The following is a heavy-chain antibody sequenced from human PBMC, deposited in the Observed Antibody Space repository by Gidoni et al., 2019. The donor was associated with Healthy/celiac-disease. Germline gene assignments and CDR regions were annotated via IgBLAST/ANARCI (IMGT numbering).Heavy chain of an antibody. CDR2: ISAYNGNT. D-gene: IGHD1-20*01. J-gene: IGHJ4*02. Sequence: QVQLVQSGAEVKKPGASVKVSCKASGYTFTSYGISWVRQAPGKGLEWMGWISAYNGNTKYAQKLQGRVTMTTDTSTSTAYMELRSLRSDDTAVYYCARFDYNWNDRGGFDYWGQGTLVTVSS. CDR3: ARFDYNWNDRGGFDY. CDR1: GYTFTSYG. V-gene: IGHV1-18*01.